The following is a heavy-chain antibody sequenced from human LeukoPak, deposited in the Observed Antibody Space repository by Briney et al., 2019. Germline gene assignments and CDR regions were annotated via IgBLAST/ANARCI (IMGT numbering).Heavy chain of an antibody. Sequence: SETLSLTCTVSGYSISSGYYWGWIRQPPGKGLEWIGSIYHSGSTYYNPSLKSRVTISVDTSKNQFSLKLSSVTAADTAVYYCARDLDSSSWMDYWGQGTLVTVSS. CDR1: GYSISSGYY. V-gene: IGHV4-38-2*02. CDR3: ARDLDSSSWMDY. D-gene: IGHD6-13*01. J-gene: IGHJ4*02. CDR2: IYHSGST.